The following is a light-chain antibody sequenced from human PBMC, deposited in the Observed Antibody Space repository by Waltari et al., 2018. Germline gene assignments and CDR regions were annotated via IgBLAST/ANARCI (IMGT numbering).Light chain of an antibody. Sequence: QSALTQPPSASGSPGQSVAISCTGTSSDVGGYNHVYWYQQHPGKAPKLMIYEVNKRPSGVPDRFSGSKSGNTASLTVSGLQAEDEADYYCSSYAGSDIWVFGGGTRLTVL. J-gene: IGLJ3*02. CDR3: SSYAGSDIWV. CDR2: EVN. V-gene: IGLV2-8*01. CDR1: SSDVGGYNH.